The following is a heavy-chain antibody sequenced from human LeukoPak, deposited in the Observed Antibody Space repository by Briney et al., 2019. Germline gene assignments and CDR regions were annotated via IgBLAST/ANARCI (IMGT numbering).Heavy chain of an antibody. CDR3: ATLLLTRSEFDP. CDR2: FDPEDGQT. Sequence: ASVKVSCKLSGYTLTDLDMHWVRQSPGRGLEWMGGFDPEDGQTIYAPNFQGGVTMTEDTSTDTAYMELSSLRSEDTAVYYCATLLLTRSEFDPWGQGTLVTVSS. J-gene: IGHJ5*02. D-gene: IGHD4-11*01. CDR1: GYTLTDLD. V-gene: IGHV1-24*01.